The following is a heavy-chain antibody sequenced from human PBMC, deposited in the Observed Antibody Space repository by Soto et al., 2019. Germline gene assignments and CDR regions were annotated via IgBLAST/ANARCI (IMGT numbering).Heavy chain of an antibody. CDR2: SSSSGYI. CDR1: RFNFNSYT. D-gene: IGHD2-15*01. J-gene: IGHJ6*02. Sequence: PGGSLRLSCAASRFNFNSYTINWVRQAPGKRLEWLSSSSSSGYILSTDSVRGRFTISRDNAKKSVYLQINSLRAEDTAVYFCARDCSGGSCYPGMDVWGQGTTVTVS. V-gene: IGHV3-21*01. CDR3: ARDCSGGSCYPGMDV.